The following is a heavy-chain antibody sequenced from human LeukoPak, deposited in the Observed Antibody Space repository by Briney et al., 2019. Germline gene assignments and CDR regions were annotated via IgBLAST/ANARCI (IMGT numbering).Heavy chain of an antibody. CDR1: GGSMNNYY. CDR2: VYQTGDT. Sequence: KPSETLSLTCIVSGGSMNNYYWSWFRQPPVKGLEWIAYVYQTGDTRYNPSLKSRVSISLDTSKNQFSLKVSSVTVTDTAVYYCARHPFSAPFDYWGQGILVTVSS. D-gene: IGHD6-19*01. CDR3: ARHPFSAPFDY. V-gene: IGHV4-59*08. J-gene: IGHJ4*02.